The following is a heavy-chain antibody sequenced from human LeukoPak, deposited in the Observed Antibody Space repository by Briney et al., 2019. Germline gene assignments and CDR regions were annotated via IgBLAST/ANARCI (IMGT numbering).Heavy chain of an antibody. Sequence: SETLSLTCSVAGGSINSYCWSWIRQPAGKGLVWIGHIYSSGTTNYNPSLTSRVTMSVDTSQNQFSLKLSSVTAADTAVYYCARYLTSGGWFYFDYWGQGTLVTVSS. D-gene: IGHD6-19*01. CDR2: IYSSGTT. CDR1: GGSINSYC. V-gene: IGHV4-4*07. CDR3: ARYLTSGGWFYFDY. J-gene: IGHJ4*02.